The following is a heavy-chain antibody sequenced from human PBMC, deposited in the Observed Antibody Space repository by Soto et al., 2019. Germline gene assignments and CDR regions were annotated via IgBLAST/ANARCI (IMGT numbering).Heavy chain of an antibody. V-gene: IGHV3-33*01. Sequence: QVQLVESGGGVVQPGRSLRLSCAASGFTFSSYGMHCVRQAPGKGLEWVAVIWYDGSNKCFVDSVKGRFTISRDKSKNTLDLQMNSLRAEDTAVYYCARGYPSSSLTGMDVWGQGTTVTVSS. D-gene: IGHD6-13*01. CDR3: ARGYPSSSLTGMDV. CDR2: IWYDGSNK. CDR1: GFTFSSYG. J-gene: IGHJ6*02.